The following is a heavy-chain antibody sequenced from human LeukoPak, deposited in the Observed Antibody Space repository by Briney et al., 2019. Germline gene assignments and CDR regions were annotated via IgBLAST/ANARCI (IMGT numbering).Heavy chain of an antibody. CDR1: GGSISSHY. V-gene: IGHV4-59*11. CDR2: IYYSGST. D-gene: IGHD3-3*01. J-gene: IGHJ4*02. CDR3: ARVDFWSGYPPHYYFDY. Sequence: SETLSLTCSVSGGSISSHYWSWIRQPPGKGLEWIGYIYYSGSTNYNPSLKSRVTISVDTSKNQLSLKLSSVTAADTAVYYCARVDFWSGYPPHYYFDYWGQGTLVTVPS.